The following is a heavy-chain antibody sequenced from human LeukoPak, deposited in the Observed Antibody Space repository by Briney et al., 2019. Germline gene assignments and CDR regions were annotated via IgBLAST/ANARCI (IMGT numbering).Heavy chain of an antibody. J-gene: IGHJ4*02. D-gene: IGHD4-11*01. CDR3: ASAFRNDYTNY. V-gene: IGHV3-30*03. Sequence: PGRSLRLSCAASGFTFSSYGMHWVRQAPGKGLEWVAVISYDGSNKYYADSVKGRFNISRDNSKNTLYLQMNSLRAEDTAVYYCASAFRNDYTNYWGQGTLVTVSS. CDR2: ISYDGSNK. CDR1: GFTFSSYG.